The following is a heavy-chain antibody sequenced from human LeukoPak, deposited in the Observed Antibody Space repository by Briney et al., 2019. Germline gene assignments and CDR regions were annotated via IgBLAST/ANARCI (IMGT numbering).Heavy chain of an antibody. D-gene: IGHD6-19*01. J-gene: IGHJ5*02. Sequence: SETLSLTCTVSGGSISSYYWSWIRQPPGKRLEWIGYIYYSGSTNYNPSLKSRVTISVTSKNQFSLKLSSVTAADTAVYFCAREVSVAGNNWFDPWGQGALVTVSS. CDR2: IYYSGST. V-gene: IGHV4-59*01. CDR3: AREVSVAGNNWFDP. CDR1: GGSISSYY.